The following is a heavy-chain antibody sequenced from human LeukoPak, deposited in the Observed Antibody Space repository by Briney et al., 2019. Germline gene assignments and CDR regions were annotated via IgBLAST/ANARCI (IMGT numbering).Heavy chain of an antibody. J-gene: IGHJ4*02. CDR1: GFTFSSYG. Sequence: GGSLRLSCAASGFTFSSYGMHWVRQAPGKGLEWVAFIRYDGSNKYYADSVKGRFTISRDNSKNTLYLQMNSLRAEDTAVYYCAKGVVAATPYYFDYWGQGTLVTVSS. V-gene: IGHV3-30*02. CDR2: IRYDGSNK. CDR3: AKGVVAATPYYFDY. D-gene: IGHD2-15*01.